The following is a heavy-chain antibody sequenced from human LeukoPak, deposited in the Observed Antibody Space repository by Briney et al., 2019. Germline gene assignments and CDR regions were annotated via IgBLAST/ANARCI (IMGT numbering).Heavy chain of an antibody. Sequence: SETLSLTCAVYGGSFSGYYWSWIRQPPGKGLEWIGEINHSGSTNYNPSLKSRVTISVDTSKNQFSLKLSSVTAADTAVYYCASTTLGYDSSGYYHNYWYFDLWGRGTLVTVSS. J-gene: IGHJ2*01. CDR2: INHSGST. CDR1: GGSFSGYY. D-gene: IGHD3-22*01. V-gene: IGHV4-34*01. CDR3: ASTTLGYDSSGYYHNYWYFDL.